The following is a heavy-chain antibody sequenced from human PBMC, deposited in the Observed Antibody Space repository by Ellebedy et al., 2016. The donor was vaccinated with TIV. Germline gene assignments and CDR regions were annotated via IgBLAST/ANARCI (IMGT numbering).Heavy chain of an antibody. Sequence: MPSETLSLICSVSGASISSYSWTWIRQSPGKGLEWIGYIYDGGRTSYNPSLKSRVTISGDTSKNQLSMKLTSLTAADTAVYYCARDRGFDWLPRLVYYGVDVWGQGTTVAVSS. J-gene: IGHJ6*02. V-gene: IGHV4-59*01. CDR1: GASISSYS. CDR2: IYDGGRT. CDR3: ARDRGFDWLPRLVYYGVDV. D-gene: IGHD3-9*01.